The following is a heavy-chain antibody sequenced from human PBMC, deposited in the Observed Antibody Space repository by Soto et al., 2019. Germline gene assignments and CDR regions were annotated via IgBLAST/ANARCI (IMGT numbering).Heavy chain of an antibody. Sequence: QVNLVQSGAEVKKPGASVKVSCKASGYTFTNYGISCVRQAPGQGLEWLGWISVYNGNTNYEEKLQGRGTMTTDTSTSTAYVELRSMRSDDTAVYYCARDVPSFYTIFGVSSPGMDGWGQGTTVTVYS. CDR3: ARDVPSFYTIFGVSSPGMDG. CDR2: ISVYNGNT. D-gene: IGHD3-3*01. J-gene: IGHJ6*02. V-gene: IGHV1-18*01. CDR1: GYTFTNYG.